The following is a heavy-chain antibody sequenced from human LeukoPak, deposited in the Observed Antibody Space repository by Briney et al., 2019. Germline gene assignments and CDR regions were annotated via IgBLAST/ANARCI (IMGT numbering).Heavy chain of an antibody. CDR2: IYYSGST. Sequence: SETLSLTCTVSGGSISSGGYYWSWIRQHPGKGLEWIGYIYYSGSTYYNSSLKSRVTISVDTSKNQFSLKLSSVTAADTAVYYCARQHSSGWSYYWGQGTLVTVSS. D-gene: IGHD6-19*01. CDR3: ARQHSSGWSYY. V-gene: IGHV4-31*03. CDR1: GGSISSGGYY. J-gene: IGHJ4*02.